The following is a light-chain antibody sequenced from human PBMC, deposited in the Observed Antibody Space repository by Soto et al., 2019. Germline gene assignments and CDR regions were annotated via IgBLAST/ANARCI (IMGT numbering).Light chain of an antibody. CDR3: QQYGSSPPWT. CDR2: GAS. CDR1: QSVSSSY. J-gene: IGKJ1*01. Sequence: EIVLTQSPGTLSLSPGEIATLSCRAIQSVSSSYLAWYQQKPGQAPRLLIYGASSRATGIPDRFSGSGSGTDFTLTISRLEPEDFAVYYCQQYGSSPPWTFGQGTKVDIK. V-gene: IGKV3-20*01.